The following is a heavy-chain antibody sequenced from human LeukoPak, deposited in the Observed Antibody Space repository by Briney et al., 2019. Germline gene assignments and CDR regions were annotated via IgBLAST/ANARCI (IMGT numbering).Heavy chain of an antibody. CDR1: GFTFDDFD. D-gene: IGHD5-18*01. Sequence: PGGSLRLSCAASGFTFDDFDMHWVRHAPGRGLEWVSGINYNSGKIGYADSVKGRFTISRDNAKKSLYLQMNSLRPEDTALYYCAKDYTAMVRGPDYWGQGTLVTVSS. J-gene: IGHJ4*02. CDR2: INYNSGKI. V-gene: IGHV3-9*01. CDR3: AKDYTAMVRGPDY.